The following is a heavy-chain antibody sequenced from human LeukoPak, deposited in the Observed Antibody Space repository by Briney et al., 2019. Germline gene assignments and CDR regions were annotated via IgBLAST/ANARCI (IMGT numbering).Heavy chain of an antibody. V-gene: IGHV4-59*08. D-gene: IGHD2-2*01. CDR2: IYYSGST. CDR1: GDSINNYY. J-gene: IGHJ5*02. Sequence: SETLSLTCTVSGDSINNYYWSWIRQPPGKGLEWIGYIYYSGSTNYNPSLKSRVSISVDTSKNQFSLKLSSVTAADTAVYYCARSKAHLSTSWYGTWFDPWGQGTLVTVSS. CDR3: ARSKAHLSTSWYGTWFDP.